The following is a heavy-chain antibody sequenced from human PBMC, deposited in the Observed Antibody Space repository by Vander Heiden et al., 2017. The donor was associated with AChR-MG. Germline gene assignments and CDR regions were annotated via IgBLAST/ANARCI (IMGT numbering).Heavy chain of an antibody. D-gene: IGHD6-13*01. J-gene: IGHJ6*02. CDR2: INPDGGDT. CDR1: GYTFSGYY. CDR3: AREIIAAAGRYYYYGMDV. V-gene: IGHV1-2*04. Sequence: QVQLVQSGAEVKKPGASVRVSCKASGYTFSGYYMHWVRQAPGQGLEWMGWINPDGGDTKYAQKFQGWVTMTRDTSISTAYMELNRLRSDDTAVYFCAREIIAAAGRYYYYGMDVWGQGTKVTVSS.